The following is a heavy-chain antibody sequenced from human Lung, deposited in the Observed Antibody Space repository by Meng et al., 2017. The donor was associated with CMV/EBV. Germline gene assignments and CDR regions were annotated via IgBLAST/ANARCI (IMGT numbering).Heavy chain of an antibody. CDR3: ARGSNTAMAYFDS. CDR2: VYYTGGT. D-gene: IGHD5-18*01. V-gene: IGHV4-30-4*01. J-gene: IGHJ4*02. CDR1: GGSITGGDYY. Sequence: QPHLQESGPGLVKASQTLSRTCTVSGGSITGGDYYWSWIRQPPGKGLEWIGCVYYTGGTYDNPSLKSRLSMSVDTSNNQFFLNLTSVTAADTAFYFCARGSNTAMAYFDSWGLGTLVTVSS.